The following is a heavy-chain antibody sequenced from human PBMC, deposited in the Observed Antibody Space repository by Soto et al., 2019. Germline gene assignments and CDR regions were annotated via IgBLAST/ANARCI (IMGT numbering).Heavy chain of an antibody. CDR3: AMLGGWSGGSSGMDV. D-gene: IGHD6-19*01. CDR2: IRRKANSYTT. J-gene: IGHJ6*04. Sequence: EVQLVESGGGLVQPGGSLRLSCAASGLIFRDYHMDWVRQARGKGLEWGGRIRRKANSYTTEYAASVKGRFTLSRDDSKISLYLQMNSLKSEHTAVYYCAMLGGWSGGSSGMDVWGKGTTVTVSS. V-gene: IGHV3-72*01. CDR1: GLIFRDYH.